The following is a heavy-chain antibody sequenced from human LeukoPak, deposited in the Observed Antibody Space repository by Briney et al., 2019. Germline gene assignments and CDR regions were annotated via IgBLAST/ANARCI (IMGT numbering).Heavy chain of an antibody. CDR3: ARDRTSYYSEYYYMDV. V-gene: IGHV4-38-2*02. Sequence: SETLSLTCTVSGYSISSGYYWGWIRQPPGKGLEWIGSIHHSGSTYYNPSLKSRVTMSVDTSKNQFSLKLSSVTAADTAVYYCARDRTSYYSEYYYMDVWGKGTTVTISS. CDR1: GYSISSGYY. J-gene: IGHJ6*03. CDR2: IHHSGST. D-gene: IGHD3-10*01.